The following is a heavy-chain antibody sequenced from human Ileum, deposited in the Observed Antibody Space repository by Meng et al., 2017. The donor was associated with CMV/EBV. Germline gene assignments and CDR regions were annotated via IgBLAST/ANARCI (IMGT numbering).Heavy chain of an antibody. CDR2: ITGSGNTI. J-gene: IGHJ4*02. CDR3: VRGNYGFDY. CDR1: GLTFGAYY. V-gene: IGHV3-11*01. D-gene: IGHD4-17*01. Sequence: LACAAFGLTFGAYYMAWVRQAPGKGLEWVSYITGSGNTIYYADSVKGRFTISRDNAKSSLYLEINSLRAEDTAVYYCVRGNYGFDYWGQGTLVTVSS.